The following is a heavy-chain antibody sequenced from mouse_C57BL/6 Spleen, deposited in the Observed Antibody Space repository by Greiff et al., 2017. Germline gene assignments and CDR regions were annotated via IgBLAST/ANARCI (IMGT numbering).Heavy chain of an antibody. CDR3: AREFRYYGSSYGYFDV. J-gene: IGHJ1*03. D-gene: IGHD1-1*01. Sequence: QVQLQQSGAELARPGASVKMSCKASGYTFTSYTMHWVKQRPGQGLEWIGYINPSSGYTKYNQKFKDKATLTADKSSSTAYMQLSSLTSEDSAVYYCAREFRYYGSSYGYFDVWGTGTTVTVSS. CDR1: GYTFTSYT. V-gene: IGHV1-4*01. CDR2: INPSSGYT.